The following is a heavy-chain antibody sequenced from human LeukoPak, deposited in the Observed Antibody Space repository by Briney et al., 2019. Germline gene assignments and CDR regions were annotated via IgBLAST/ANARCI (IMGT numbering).Heavy chain of an antibody. CDR2: FYSGGDT. V-gene: IGHV3-23*03. D-gene: IGHD4-17*01. Sequence: GGSLRLSCAASGFTFSSYAMSWVRQAPGKGLEWVSVFYSGGDTYYADSVQGRFTISRDNSKNTLYLQMNSLRAEDTAVYYCAGAYGYNYFDYWGQGTLVTVSS. J-gene: IGHJ4*02. CDR3: AGAYGYNYFDY. CDR1: GFTFSSYA.